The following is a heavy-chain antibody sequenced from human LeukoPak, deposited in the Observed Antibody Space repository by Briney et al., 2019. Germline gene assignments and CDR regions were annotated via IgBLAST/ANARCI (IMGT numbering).Heavy chain of an antibody. CDR2: IRTKANNYAT. CDR1: GFTFSGSV. J-gene: IGHJ4*02. V-gene: IGHV3-73*01. Sequence: PGGSLKLSCAASGFTFSGSVMHWVRQASGKGLEWVARIRTKANNYATAFAASVKGRFTISRDDSKNTAYLQVNSLKTEDTAVYYCARGRWSFDYWGQGTLVTVSS. D-gene: IGHD2-15*01. CDR3: ARGRWSFDY.